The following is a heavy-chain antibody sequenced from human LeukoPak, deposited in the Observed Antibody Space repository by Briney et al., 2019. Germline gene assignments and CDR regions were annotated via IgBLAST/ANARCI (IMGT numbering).Heavy chain of an antibody. D-gene: IGHD3-22*01. Sequence: ASVKVSCKASGYTFTSYYMHWVRQAPGQGLEWMGMITPSGGSTSYAQKFQGRVTMTRDTSTSTVYVELSSLRSEDTAVYYCARGFRRYYYDSSGYYPDYYFDYWGQGTLVTVSS. CDR3: ARGFRRYYYDSSGYYPDYYFDY. V-gene: IGHV1-46*01. CDR2: ITPSGGST. CDR1: GYTFTSYY. J-gene: IGHJ4*02.